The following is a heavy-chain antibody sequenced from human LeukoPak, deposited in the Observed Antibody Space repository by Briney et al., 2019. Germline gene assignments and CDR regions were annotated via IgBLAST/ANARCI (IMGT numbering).Heavy chain of an antibody. D-gene: IGHD3-10*01. J-gene: IGHJ5*02. Sequence: ASVKVSCKASGYTFTSYAMHWVRQAPGQRLEWMGWINAGNGNTKYSQKFQGRVTITRDTSASTAYMELSSLRSEDTAVNYCARVSPWSGWFDPWGQGTLVTVSS. CDR3: ARVSPWSGWFDP. CDR1: GYTFTSYA. V-gene: IGHV1-3*01. CDR2: INAGNGNT.